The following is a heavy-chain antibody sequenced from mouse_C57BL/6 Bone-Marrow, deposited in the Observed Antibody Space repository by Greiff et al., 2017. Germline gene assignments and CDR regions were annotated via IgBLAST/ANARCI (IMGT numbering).Heavy chain of an antibody. CDR1: GFNITDYY. D-gene: IGHD2-2*01. J-gene: IGHJ2*01. CDR3: TLYGYDAVP. V-gene: IGHV1-15*01. CDR2: IDPEAGGT. Sequence: QVQLQQSGAELVRPGASVTLSCTASGFNITDYYMHWVKQTPEHGLEWIGTIDPEAGGTAYTPKFKGKAILTADTSSSTAYLELRSLTSEDSAVYYCTLYGYDAVPWGQGTTRAVSS.